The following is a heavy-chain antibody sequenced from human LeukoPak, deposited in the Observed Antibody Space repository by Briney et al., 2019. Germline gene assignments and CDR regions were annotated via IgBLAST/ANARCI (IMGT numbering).Heavy chain of an antibody. Sequence: GRSLRLSCAASGFTFDDHGMHWVRQAPGKGLEWVSGISWSSGIIGYADSVKGRSTISRDNAKNSLYLQMDSLRAEDTALYYCAKDTGRPTDAITMEDNAFDIWGQGTMVTVSS. D-gene: IGHD3-3*01. J-gene: IGHJ3*02. CDR3: AKDTGRPTDAITMEDNAFDI. V-gene: IGHV3-9*01. CDR2: ISWSSGII. CDR1: GFTFDDHG.